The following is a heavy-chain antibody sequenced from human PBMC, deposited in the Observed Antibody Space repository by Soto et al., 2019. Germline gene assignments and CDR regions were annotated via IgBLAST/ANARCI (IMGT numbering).Heavy chain of an antibody. CDR1: GYRFTSYW. CDR3: ARQYCSSTSCYNWYFDN. D-gene: IGHD2-2*02. J-gene: IGHJ4*02. Sequence: GESLKISCQGSGYRFTSYWIGWVRQMPGKGLEWMGIIYPGDSDTTYNPSFQGQVTISADKSISTAYLQWSSLKASDTAIYYCARQYCSSTSCYNWYFDNWGQGTLVTVSS. V-gene: IGHV5-51*01. CDR2: IYPGDSDT.